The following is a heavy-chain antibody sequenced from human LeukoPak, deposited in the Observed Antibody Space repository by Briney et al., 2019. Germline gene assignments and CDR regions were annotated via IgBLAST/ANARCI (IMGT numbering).Heavy chain of an antibody. CDR2: ISSGGSTI. CDR3: ASNYDILTGNTY. CDR1: GFTFSDYY. J-gene: IGHJ4*02. V-gene: IGHV3-11*01. D-gene: IGHD3-9*01. Sequence: TGGSLRLSCAVSGFTFSDYYMSWIRQAPGKGLEWVSYISSGGSTISHADSVKGRFTISRDNAENTLYLQMNSLRAEDTAVYYCASNYDILTGNTYWGQGTLVTVSS.